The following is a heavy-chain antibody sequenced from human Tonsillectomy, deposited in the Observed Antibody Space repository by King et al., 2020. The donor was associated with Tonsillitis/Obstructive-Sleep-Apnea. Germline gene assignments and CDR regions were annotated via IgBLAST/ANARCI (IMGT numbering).Heavy chain of an antibody. V-gene: IGHV3-15*07. CDR2: LKSKTDGGTT. CDR1: GFAFNKAW. CDR3: TTRFSEYCRGGACYYGLDV. Sequence: VQLVESGGGLVKPGGSLRLSCVASGFAFNKAWMNWVRQAPGKGLEWVGRLKSKTDGGTTDYAAPVKGRFTISRDDSKNTLYLKMNSLKIEDTAVYYCTTRFSEYCRGGACYYGLDVWGQGTAVTVSS. D-gene: IGHD2-15*01. J-gene: IGHJ6*02.